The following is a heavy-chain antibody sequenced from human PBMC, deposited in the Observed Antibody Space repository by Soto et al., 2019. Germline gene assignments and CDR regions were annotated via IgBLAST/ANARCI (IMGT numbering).Heavy chain of an antibody. CDR3: ARYYGGNSPEDYYYYYYGMDV. CDR1: GYTFASYG. D-gene: IGHD4-17*01. J-gene: IGHJ6*02. V-gene: IGHV1-18*01. Sequence: GASVKVSCKASGYTFASYGISWVRQAPGQGLEWMGWISAYNGNTNYAQKLQGRVTMTTDTSTSTAYMELRSLRSDDTAVYYCARYYGGNSPEDYYYYYYGMDVWGQGTTVTVSS. CDR2: ISAYNGNT.